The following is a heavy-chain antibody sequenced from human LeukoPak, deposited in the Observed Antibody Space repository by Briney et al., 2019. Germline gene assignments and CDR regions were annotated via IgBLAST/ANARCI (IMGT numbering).Heavy chain of an antibody. Sequence: SVKVSCEASGGTFSSYAISWVRQAPGQGLEWMGGIIPIFGTANYAQKFQGRVTITADESTSTAYMELSSLRSEDTAVYYCASAKRPTMIVVVPEYYFDYWGQGTLVTVSS. CDR3: ASAKRPTMIVVVPEYYFDY. J-gene: IGHJ4*02. CDR2: IIPIFGTA. D-gene: IGHD3-22*01. V-gene: IGHV1-69*13. CDR1: GGTFSSYA.